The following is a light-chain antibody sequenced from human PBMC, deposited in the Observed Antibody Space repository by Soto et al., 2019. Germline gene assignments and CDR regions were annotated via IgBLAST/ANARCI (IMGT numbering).Light chain of an antibody. CDR2: RAS. J-gene: IGKJ2*01. CDR3: QQYGGSPPYT. V-gene: IGKV3-20*01. CDR1: QSVSSIY. Sequence: EIVLTQSPGTLSLSPGERATLSCRASQSVSSIYLAWYQQKPGQAPRLLIYRASSRATVIPDRFSGSWSGTDFTPTISRLEPEDVAVYYCQQYGGSPPYTFGQGTKLEIK.